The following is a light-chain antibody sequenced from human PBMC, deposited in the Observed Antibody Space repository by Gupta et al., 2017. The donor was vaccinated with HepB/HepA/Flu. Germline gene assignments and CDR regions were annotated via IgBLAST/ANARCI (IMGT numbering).Light chain of an antibody. Sequence: EIVLTQSPATLSVSPGERATLSCRASQSVSSNLAWYQHKPGQAPRLLVYGASTRATGIPARFSGSGSGTEFTLTISSLQSGDFAVYYCQKYNNWPWTFGQGTKVEIK. J-gene: IGKJ1*01. CDR3: QKYNNWPWT. CDR2: GAS. V-gene: IGKV3-15*01. CDR1: QSVSSN.